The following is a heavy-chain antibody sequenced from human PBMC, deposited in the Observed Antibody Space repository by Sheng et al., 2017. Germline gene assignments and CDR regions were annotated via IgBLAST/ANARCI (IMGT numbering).Heavy chain of an antibody. J-gene: IGHJ4*02. CDR1: GFTFHDYE. Sequence: EVQLVESGGGLVQPGGSLRLSCTGSGFTFHDYEMNWVRQAPGKGLEWVSYISDRGSAIYYTDSVKGRFTVSRDNAKNSLYLQMNDLRAEDTAVYYCARDKLADYYFDYWGQGSLVTVSS. CDR2: ISDRGSAI. V-gene: IGHV3-48*03. CDR3: ARDKLADYYFDY.